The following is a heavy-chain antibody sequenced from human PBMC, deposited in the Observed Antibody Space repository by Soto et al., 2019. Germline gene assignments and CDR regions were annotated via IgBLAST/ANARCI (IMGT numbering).Heavy chain of an antibody. CDR1: GGSISSYY. CDR2: IYYRGST. J-gene: IGHJ4*02. CDR3: ARHRGWYYFDY. V-gene: IGHV4-59*01. D-gene: IGHD6-19*01. Sequence: SETLSLTCRVSGGSISSYYWSWIRQPPGKGLEWIGYIYYRGSTDYNPSLKSRATIFADTSKKQFSLKLSSVTAADTAVYYCARHRGWYYFDYWGKGTLVTVSS.